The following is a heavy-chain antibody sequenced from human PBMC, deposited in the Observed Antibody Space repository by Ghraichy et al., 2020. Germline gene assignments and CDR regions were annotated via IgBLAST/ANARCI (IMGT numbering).Heavy chain of an antibody. D-gene: IGHD4-11*01. Sequence: SQTLSLTCSVPGASFTISDYYWGWVRQSPARGLEWIASVYYSGHTYSNPSLKSRLVISADTSLNRVSLSLASVTAADSVVYYCTRSSYTSTYYGSFDVWGQGILVTVSS. CDR1: GASFTISDYY. CDR2: VYYSGHT. CDR3: TRSSYTSTYYGSFDV. J-gene: IGHJ4*02. V-gene: IGHV4-39*01.